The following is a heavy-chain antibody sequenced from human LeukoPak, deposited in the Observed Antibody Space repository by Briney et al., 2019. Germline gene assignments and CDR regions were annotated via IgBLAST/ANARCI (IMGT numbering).Heavy chain of an antibody. CDR3: TRVPGGNYYRLDI. CDR2: IRSKAYGGTT. CDR1: GFTFGDFA. Sequence: GGSLRLSCTASGFTFGDFALSWVRQAPGKGLEWVGFIRSKAYGGTTEYAASVKGRFTISRDDSKSIASLQMNSLKTEDTAVYYCTRVPGGNYYRLDIWGQGTMVTVSS. V-gene: IGHV3-49*04. J-gene: IGHJ3*02. D-gene: IGHD1-26*01.